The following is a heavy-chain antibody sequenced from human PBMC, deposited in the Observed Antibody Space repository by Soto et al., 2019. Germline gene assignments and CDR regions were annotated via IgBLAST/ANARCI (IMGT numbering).Heavy chain of an antibody. V-gene: IGHV2-70*13. J-gene: IGHJ6*02. CDR2: IERDDDDK. CDR1: GFSITSPGMS. D-gene: IGHD1-20*01. Sequence: ESGPTLVNPTETLTLTCTFSGFSITSPGMSVSWIRQPPGRALEWLALIERDDDDKYYSTSLKTRLTISKENRKNQVVLTMANMDPADTATYYCARSIRGPRKFNGMDVWGQGTTVGVSS. CDR3: ARSIRGPRKFNGMDV.